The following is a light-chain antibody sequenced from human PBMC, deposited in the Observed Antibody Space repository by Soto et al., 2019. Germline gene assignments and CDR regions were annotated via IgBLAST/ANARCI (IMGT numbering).Light chain of an antibody. CDR3: QQYHNWPPVT. CDR2: GAS. J-gene: IGKJ4*01. Sequence: ETMMTQSPATLSVSRGERATLSCRASQSISRNLAWYQQKPGQAPRLLIYGASTRATGIPARFSGRGSGTEFSLTISSLQSEDFAVYYCQQYHNWPPVTFGGGTKVEIK. V-gene: IGKV3-15*01. CDR1: QSISRN.